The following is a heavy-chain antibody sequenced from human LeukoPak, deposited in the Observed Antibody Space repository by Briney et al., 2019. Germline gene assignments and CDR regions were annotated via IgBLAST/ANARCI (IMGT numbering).Heavy chain of an antibody. CDR1: GGSISSSSYY. Sequence: SETLSLTCTVSGGSISSSSYYWGWIRQPPGKGLEWIGSIYYSGSTYYNPSLKSRVTISVDTSKNQFSLKLSSVTAADTAVYYCASVWWGYWGQGTLVTVSS. CDR3: ASVWWGY. CDR2: IYYSGST. D-gene: IGHD2-21*01. V-gene: IGHV4-39*07. J-gene: IGHJ4*02.